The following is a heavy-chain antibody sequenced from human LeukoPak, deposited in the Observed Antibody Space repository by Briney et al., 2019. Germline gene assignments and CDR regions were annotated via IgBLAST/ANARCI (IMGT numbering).Heavy chain of an antibody. Sequence: SVKVSCKASGGTFSSYAISWVRQAPGQGLEWMGGIIPIFGTANYAQKFQGRVTITADESTSTAYMELSSLRSEDTAVYYCASGYCSGGTCGLDYWGQGTLITVSS. CDR1: GGTFSSYA. D-gene: IGHD2-15*01. CDR3: ASGYCSGGTCGLDY. V-gene: IGHV1-69*13. J-gene: IGHJ4*02. CDR2: IIPIFGTA.